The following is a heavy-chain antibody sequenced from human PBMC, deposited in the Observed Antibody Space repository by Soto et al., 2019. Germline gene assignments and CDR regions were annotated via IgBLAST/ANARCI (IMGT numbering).Heavy chain of an antibody. CDR2: ISYDGGEK. Sequence: GGSLRLSCAASGFTFSNYGIHWVRQSPGKGLEWVAVISYDGGEKYYADSVKGRFTISRDNSKNTLYLQMNSLRAEDTAVYYCAKVTGYCSSSSCRRDYYYYYGMDVWGQGTPVTVSS. CDR1: GFTFSNYG. J-gene: IGHJ6*02. CDR3: AKVTGYCSSSSCRRDYYYYYGMDV. V-gene: IGHV3-30*18. D-gene: IGHD2-2*01.